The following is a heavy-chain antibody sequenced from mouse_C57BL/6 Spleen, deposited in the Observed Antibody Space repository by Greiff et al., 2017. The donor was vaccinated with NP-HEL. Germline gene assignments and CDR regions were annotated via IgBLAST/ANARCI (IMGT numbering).Heavy chain of an antibody. CDR1: GYTFTDYY. Sequence: EVQLQQSGPELVKPGASVKISCKASGYTFTDYYMNWVKQSHGKSLEWIGDINPNNGGTSYNQKFKGKATLTVDKSSSTAYMELRSLTSEDSAVYYCARKIHYYGSPYYFDYWGQGTTLTVSS. CDR3: ARKIHYYGSPYYFDY. D-gene: IGHD1-1*01. J-gene: IGHJ2*01. CDR2: INPNNGGT. V-gene: IGHV1-26*01.